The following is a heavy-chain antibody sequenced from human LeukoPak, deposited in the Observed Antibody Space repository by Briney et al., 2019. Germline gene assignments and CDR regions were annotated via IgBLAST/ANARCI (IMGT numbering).Heavy chain of an antibody. CDR1: GFTFSSYW. V-gene: IGHV3-74*01. CDR3: ARDLQATVTTKGWGFDL. Sequence: PGGSLRLSCAASGFTFSSYWMHWVRQAPAKGLVWVSRINDHGSSTNYADSVKGRFAISRDDAKNTLYLQMNSLRAEDTAVYYCARDLQATVTTKGWGFDLWGGGTPVTVSS. CDR2: INDHGSST. J-gene: IGHJ2*01. D-gene: IGHD4-17*01.